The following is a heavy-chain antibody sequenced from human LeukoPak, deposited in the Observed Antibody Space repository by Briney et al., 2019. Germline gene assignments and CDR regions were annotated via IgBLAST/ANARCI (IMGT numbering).Heavy chain of an antibody. CDR3: ARQERYYDILTGYSAKYYFDY. CDR2: IYYSGST. CDR1: GGSISSSSYY. V-gene: IGHV4-39*01. Sequence: PSETLSLTCTVSGGSISSSSYYWGWIRQPPGKGLEWIGSIYYSGSTYYNPSLKSRVTISVDTSKNQFSLKLSSVTAADTAVYYCARQERYYDILTGYSAKYYFDYWGQGTLVTVSS. J-gene: IGHJ4*02. D-gene: IGHD3-9*01.